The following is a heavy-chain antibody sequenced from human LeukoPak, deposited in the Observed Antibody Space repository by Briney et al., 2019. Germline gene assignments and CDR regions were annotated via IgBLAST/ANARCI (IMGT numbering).Heavy chain of an antibody. CDR1: GGSFSGYY. D-gene: IGHD3-10*01. V-gene: IGHV4-34*01. J-gene: IGHJ4*02. Sequence: ASETLSLTCAVYGGSFSGYYWSWIRQPPGKGLEWIGEINHSGSTNYNPSLKSRVTISVDTSKNQFSLKLSSVTAAETAVYYWGRADSPMVRGVGKVDYWGQGTLVTVSS. CDR2: INHSGST. CDR3: GRADSPMVRGVGKVDY.